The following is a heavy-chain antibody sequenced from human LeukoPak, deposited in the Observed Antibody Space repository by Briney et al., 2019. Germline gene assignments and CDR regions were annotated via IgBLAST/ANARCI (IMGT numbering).Heavy chain of an antibody. D-gene: IGHD2-2*02. J-gene: IGHJ4*02. V-gene: IGHV4-4*07. CDR1: GGFLSPYY. CDR3: VREGGYCNSGYCYISLDY. Sequence: SETLSLTCTISGGFLSPYYWNWIRQPAGKGLEWIGRIYSSGTTNYNPSRRSRVSMSVDTSKNQFSLKLSSVIAADTAVYYCVREGGYCNSGYCYISLDYWGQGALLTVSS. CDR2: IYSSGTT.